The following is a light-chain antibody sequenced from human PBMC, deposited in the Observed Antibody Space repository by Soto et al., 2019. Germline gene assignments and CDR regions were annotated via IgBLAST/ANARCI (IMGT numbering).Light chain of an antibody. CDR3: QQYNNCSRT. V-gene: IGKV3-15*01. Sequence: EIVMTQSPATLSVSPGERATLSCRASQSVSSNLAWYQQKPGQAPRLLIYGASTRATGIPARFSGSGSGTEFTLTISSLQSEDFAVYYCQQYNNCSRTFGGGTKVEIK. CDR2: GAS. CDR1: QSVSSN. J-gene: IGKJ4*01.